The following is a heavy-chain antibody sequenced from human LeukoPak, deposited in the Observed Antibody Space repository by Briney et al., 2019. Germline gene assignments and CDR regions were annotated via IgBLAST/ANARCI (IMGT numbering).Heavy chain of an antibody. CDR2: IYYSGST. D-gene: IGHD5-18*01. V-gene: IGHV4-59*08. CDR3: ARRAPYSYEWSTLDY. J-gene: IGHJ4*02. CDR1: GGSISSYY. Sequence: SETLSLTCTVSGGSISSYYWSRIRQPPGKGLEWIGYIYYSGSTNYNPYPKSRVTISVATSKTQFSLKLSSVTAADPAVYYCARRAPYSYEWSTLDYWGQGTLVTVSS.